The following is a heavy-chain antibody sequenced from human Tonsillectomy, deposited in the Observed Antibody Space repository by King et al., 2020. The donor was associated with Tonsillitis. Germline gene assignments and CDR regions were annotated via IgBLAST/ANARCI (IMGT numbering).Heavy chain of an antibody. CDR1: GFTFSSYA. CDR3: AKDLKQQRLGRYPIAVAGPLYY. Sequence: VQLVESGGGLVQPGGSLRLSCAASGFTFSSYAMSWVRQAPGKGLEWVSAISGSGGSTYYADSVKGRFTISRDNSKNTLYLQMNSLRAEDTAVYYCAKDLKQQRLGRYPIAVAGPLYYWGQGTLVTVSS. J-gene: IGHJ4*02. CDR2: ISGSGGST. D-gene: IGHD6-19*01. V-gene: IGHV3-23*04.